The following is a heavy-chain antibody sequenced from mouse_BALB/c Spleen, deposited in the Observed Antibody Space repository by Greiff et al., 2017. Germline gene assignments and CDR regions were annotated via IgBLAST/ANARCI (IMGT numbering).Heavy chain of an antibody. D-gene: IGHD1-2*01. CDR1: GFNFKDTY. J-gene: IGHJ2*01. CDR3: ARRLRPFDY. V-gene: IGHV14-3*02. CDR2: IDPANGNT. Sequence: VQLKQSGAELVKPGASVKLSCTASGFNFKDTYMHWVKQRPEQGLEWIGRIDPANGNTKYDPKFQGKATITADTSSNTAYLQLSSLTSEDTAVYYYARRLRPFDYWGQGTTLTVSS.